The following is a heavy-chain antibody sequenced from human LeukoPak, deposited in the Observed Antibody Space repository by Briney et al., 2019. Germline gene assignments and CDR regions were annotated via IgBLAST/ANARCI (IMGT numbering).Heavy chain of an antibody. V-gene: IGHV3-23*01. CDR2: ISCSGGST. CDR3: AKATQRGYSYGAWY. J-gene: IGHJ4*02. Sequence: PGGSLRLSCATSGFTFSSYATSWVRQAPGKGLEWVSAISCSGGSTYYADSVKGRFTISRDNSKNTLYLQMNSLRAEDTAVYYCAKATQRGYSYGAWYWCQGTLVTVSS. CDR1: GFTFSSYA. D-gene: IGHD5-18*01.